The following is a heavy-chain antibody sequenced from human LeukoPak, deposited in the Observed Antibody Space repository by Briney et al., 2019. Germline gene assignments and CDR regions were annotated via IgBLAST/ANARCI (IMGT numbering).Heavy chain of an antibody. Sequence: ASVKVSCKASGYAFTSYYMHWVRQAPGQGLEWMGWINPNSGGTNYAQKFQGRVTMTRDTSISTAYMELSRLRSDDTAVYYCASPLRYFDWSGAFDIWGQGTMVTVSS. D-gene: IGHD3-9*01. J-gene: IGHJ3*02. CDR2: INPNSGGT. CDR1: GYAFTSYY. V-gene: IGHV1-2*02. CDR3: ASPLRYFDWSGAFDI.